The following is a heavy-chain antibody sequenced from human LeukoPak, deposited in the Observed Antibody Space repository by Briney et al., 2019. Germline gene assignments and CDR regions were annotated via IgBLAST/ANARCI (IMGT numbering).Heavy chain of an antibody. CDR2: ISGSGGST. CDR3: AKGGAAAAGTYYYYMDV. Sequence: GGSLRLSCAASGFTFSSYGMSWVRQAPGKGLEWVSAISGSGGSTYYADSVKGRFTISRDNSKNTLYLQMNSLRAEDTAVYYCAKGGAAAAGTYYYYMDVWGKGTTVTISS. J-gene: IGHJ6*03. D-gene: IGHD6-13*01. CDR1: GFTFSSYG. V-gene: IGHV3-23*01.